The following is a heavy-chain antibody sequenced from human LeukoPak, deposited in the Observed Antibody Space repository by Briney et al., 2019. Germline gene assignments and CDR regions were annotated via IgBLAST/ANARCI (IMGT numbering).Heavy chain of an antibody. CDR1: GSSFTSYW. D-gene: IGHD1-26*01. J-gene: IGHJ6*02. CDR3: ARHFLGELPDMDV. V-gene: IGHV5-10-1*01. Sequence: GESLKISCKGSGSSFTSYWISWVRQLPVKGLEWMGRIDPSDSYTKYSPSFQGHVTISGDESISTAYLQWSSLKASDTAMYYCARHFLGELPDMDVWGQGTTVTVSS. CDR2: IDPSDSYT.